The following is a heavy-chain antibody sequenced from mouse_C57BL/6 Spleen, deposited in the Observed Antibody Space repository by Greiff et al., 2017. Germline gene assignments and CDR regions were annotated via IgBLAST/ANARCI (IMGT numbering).Heavy chain of an antibody. CDR3: ARADYSNYLYAMDY. CDR2: IFPGSGST. Sequence: VQLQESGPELVKPGASVKISCKASGYTFTDYYINWVKQRPGQGLEWIGWIFPGSGSTYYNEKFKGKATLTVDKSSSTAYMLLSSLTAEDSAVYCCARADYSNYLYAMDYWGKGTSVTVSS. D-gene: IGHD2-5*01. V-gene: IGHV1-75*01. J-gene: IGHJ4*01. CDR1: GYTFTDYY.